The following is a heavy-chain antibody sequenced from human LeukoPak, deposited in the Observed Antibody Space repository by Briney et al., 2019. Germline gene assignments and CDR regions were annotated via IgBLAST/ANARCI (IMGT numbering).Heavy chain of an antibody. Sequence: QAGGSLRLSCAASGFTFSSYGMRWVRQAPGKGLEWVSAISGSGGSTYYADSVKGRFTISRDNSKNTLYLQMNSLRAEDTAVYYCAKVSDQGKAVLFFFDYWGQGTLVTVSS. CDR2: ISGSGGST. D-gene: IGHD3-3*01. CDR1: GFTFSSYG. V-gene: IGHV3-23*01. CDR3: AKVSDQGKAVLFFFDY. J-gene: IGHJ4*02.